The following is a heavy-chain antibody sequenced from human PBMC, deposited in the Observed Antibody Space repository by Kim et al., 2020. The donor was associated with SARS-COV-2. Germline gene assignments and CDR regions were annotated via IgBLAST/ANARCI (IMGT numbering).Heavy chain of an antibody. CDR1: GFTFSDYY. Sequence: GWSLRLSCAASGFTFSDYYMSWIRQAPGKGLEWVSYISSSGSTIYYADSVKGRFTISRDNAKNSLYLQMNSLRAEDTAVYYCARDRADCGGDCYYYGMDVWGQGTTVTVSS. CDR2: ISSSGSTI. J-gene: IGHJ6*02. V-gene: IGHV3-11*04. D-gene: IGHD2-21*01. CDR3: ARDRADCGGDCYYYGMDV.